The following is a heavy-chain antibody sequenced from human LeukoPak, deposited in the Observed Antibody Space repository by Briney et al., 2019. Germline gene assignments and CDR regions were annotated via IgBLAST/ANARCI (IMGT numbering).Heavy chain of an antibody. CDR1: GFTVSNIY. V-gene: IGHV3-66*01. CDR2: IYSGGTT. CDR3: AKVPTRGNWFDP. Sequence: PGGSLRLSCAASGFTVSNIYMTWFRQAPGKGLEWVSIIYSGGTTYYADFVKGRFTISRDNSKNTLYLQMNSLRAEDTAVYYCAKVPTRGNWFDPWGQGTLVTVSS. D-gene: IGHD1-14*01. J-gene: IGHJ5*02.